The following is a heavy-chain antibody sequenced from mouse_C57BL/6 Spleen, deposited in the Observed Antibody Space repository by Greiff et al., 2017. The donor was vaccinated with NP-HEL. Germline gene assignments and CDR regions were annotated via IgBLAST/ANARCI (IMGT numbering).Heavy chain of an antibody. V-gene: IGHV5-16*01. CDR1: GFTFSDYY. Sequence: EVQLVESEGGLVQPGSSMKLSCTASGFTFSDYYMAWVRQVPEKGLEWVANINYDGSSTYYLDSLKSRFIISRDNAKNILYLQMSSLKSEDTATYYCARDGGITTGDYFDYWGQGTTLTVSS. CDR3: ARDGGITTGDYFDY. J-gene: IGHJ2*01. CDR2: INYDGSST. D-gene: IGHD2-4*01.